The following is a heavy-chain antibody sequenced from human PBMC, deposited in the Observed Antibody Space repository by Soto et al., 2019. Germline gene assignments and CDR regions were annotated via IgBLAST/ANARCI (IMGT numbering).Heavy chain of an antibody. CDR3: ARQIRYSTGWYYFDH. CDR1: GYSLTNYW. CDR2: IDPSDSYT. D-gene: IGHD6-19*01. Sequence: GESLKISCKGSGYSLTNYWISWVRQMPGKGLEWMGKIDPSDSYTNYSPSFQGHVTTSADKSISTAYLQWSSLKASDTAMYYCARQIRYSTGWYYFDHWRQGTLVTVSS. J-gene: IGHJ4*02. V-gene: IGHV5-10-1*01.